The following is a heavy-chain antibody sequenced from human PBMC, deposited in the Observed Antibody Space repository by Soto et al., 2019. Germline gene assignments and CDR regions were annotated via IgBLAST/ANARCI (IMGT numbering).Heavy chain of an antibody. D-gene: IGHD3-16*01. CDR1: GFTFRSYV. CDR2: TSYDGSDK. V-gene: IGHV3-30*19. Sequence: QVQLVESGGGVVQPGTSLRVSCVGSGFTFRSYVIHWVRQAPGKGLEWVALTSYDGSDKYYGASVRGRFTISRDNSRTTVDLQMDSLRLEETALYYCARWGTTGGLDVWGQGTLVSVSS. J-gene: IGHJ1*01. CDR3: ARWGTTGGLDV.